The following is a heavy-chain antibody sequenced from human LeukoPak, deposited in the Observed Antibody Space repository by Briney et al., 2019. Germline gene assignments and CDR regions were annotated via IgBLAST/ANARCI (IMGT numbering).Heavy chain of an antibody. CDR3: ARVRLGEISGWYIFDD. CDR2: IRKDAGKT. CDR1: GFTFSSYG. J-gene: IGHJ4*02. Sequence: GGSLRLSCKASGFTFSSYGFHWVRQAPGKGLEWMAFIRKDAGKTYYADSVKGRLSISRDISKNTLYLQMNSLRAEDTAVYYCARVRLGEISGWYIFDDWGQGTLVTVSS. D-gene: IGHD6-19*01. V-gene: IGHV3-30*02.